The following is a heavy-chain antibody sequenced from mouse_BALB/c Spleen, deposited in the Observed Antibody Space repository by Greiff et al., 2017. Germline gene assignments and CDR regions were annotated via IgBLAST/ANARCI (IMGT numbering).Heavy chain of an antibody. D-gene: IGHD2-3*01. J-gene: IGHJ4*01. V-gene: IGHV5-4*02. CDR2: ISDGGSYT. Sequence: EVKLVESGGGLVKPGGSLKLSCAASGFTFSDYYMYWVRQTPEKRLEWVATISDGGSYTYYPDSVKGRFTISRDNAKNNLYLQMSSLKSEDTAMYYCARERDGYYEGYYAMDYWGQGTSVTVSS. CDR1: GFTFSDYY. CDR3: ARERDGYYEGYYAMDY.